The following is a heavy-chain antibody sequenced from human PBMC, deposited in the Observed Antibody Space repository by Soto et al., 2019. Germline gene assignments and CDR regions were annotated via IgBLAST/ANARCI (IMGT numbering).Heavy chain of an antibody. V-gene: IGHV4-59*01. Sequence: SETLSLTCTVSGGSISSYYWSWIRQPPGKGLEWIGYIYHTGITNYNPSLKSRVTISLDTSKNQYSLRLSSVTTADTALYYCATGRVLYGSEYWGQGTLVTVSS. CDR2: IYHTGIT. CDR1: GGSISSYY. CDR3: ATGRVLYGSEY. D-gene: IGHD3-10*01. J-gene: IGHJ4*02.